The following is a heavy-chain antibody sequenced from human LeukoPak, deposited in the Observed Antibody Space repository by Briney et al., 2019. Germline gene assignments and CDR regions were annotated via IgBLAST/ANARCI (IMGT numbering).Heavy chain of an antibody. D-gene: IGHD2-15*01. Sequence: SGPTLLKPTQTLTLTCTFSGFSLSTSGVGVGWIRQPPGKALEWLALIYWDDDKRYSPSLKSRLTITKDTSKNQVVLTMTNMDPVDTATYYCAHEGYCSGGSCYSTGWFDPWGQGTLVTVSS. J-gene: IGHJ5*02. V-gene: IGHV2-5*02. CDR1: GFSLSTSGVG. CDR3: AHEGYCSGGSCYSTGWFDP. CDR2: IYWDDDK.